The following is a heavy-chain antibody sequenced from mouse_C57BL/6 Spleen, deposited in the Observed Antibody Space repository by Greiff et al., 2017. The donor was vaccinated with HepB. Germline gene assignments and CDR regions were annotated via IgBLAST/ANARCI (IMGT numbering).Heavy chain of an antibody. CDR1: GYSITSGYY. CDR2: ISYDGSN. Sequence: DVQLVESGPGLVKPSQSLSLTCSVTGYSITSGYYWNWIRQFPGNKLEWMGYISYDGSNNYNPSLKNRISITRDTSKNQFFLKLNSVTTEDTATYYCARDDGYYWYFDVWGTGTTVTVSS. J-gene: IGHJ1*03. V-gene: IGHV3-6*01. D-gene: IGHD2-3*01. CDR3: ARDDGYYWYFDV.